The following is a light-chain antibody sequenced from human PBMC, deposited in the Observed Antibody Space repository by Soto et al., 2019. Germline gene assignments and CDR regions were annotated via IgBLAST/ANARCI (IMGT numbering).Light chain of an antibody. J-gene: IGKJ1*01. CDR2: ASS. Sequence: DIQLTQSPSSLSASVGDRVTITCRASQSISTSLNWYQQKPGKAPNLLIFASSNLESGVQSRFSGSGSGTDFTLTISSLQPEDFATYFCQQGYSRPRTFGQGTKVDIK. V-gene: IGKV1-39*01. CDR1: QSISTS. CDR3: QQGYSRPRT.